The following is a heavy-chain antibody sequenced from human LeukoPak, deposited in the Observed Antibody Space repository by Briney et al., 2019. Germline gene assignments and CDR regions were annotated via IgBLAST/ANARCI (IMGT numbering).Heavy chain of an antibody. J-gene: IGHJ4*02. Sequence: KPSETLSLTCTVSGGSISSGDYYWSWIRQPPGKGLEWIGCIYYSGSTYYNPSLKSRVTISVDTSKNQFSLKLSSVTAADTAVYYCARVSTRGYSYGWFDYWGQGTLVTVSS. CDR1: GGSISSGDYY. V-gene: IGHV4-30-4*01. D-gene: IGHD5-18*01. CDR3: ARVSTRGYSYGWFDY. CDR2: IYYSGST.